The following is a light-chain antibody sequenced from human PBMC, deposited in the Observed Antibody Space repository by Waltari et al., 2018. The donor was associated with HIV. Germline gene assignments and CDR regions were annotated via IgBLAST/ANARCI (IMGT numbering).Light chain of an antibody. CDR2: AAS. J-gene: IGKJ3*01. CDR3: QKHNSYPQS. CDR1: QDISRY. V-gene: IGKV1-9*01. Sequence: DIQLTQSPSFLSASVGERVTITCRASQDISRYLAWYQQKPGKAPKLLIYAASTLQSGVPSRFSGSGSGTEFTLTISSLQPEDFATYYCQKHNSYPQSFGPGTEVDIK.